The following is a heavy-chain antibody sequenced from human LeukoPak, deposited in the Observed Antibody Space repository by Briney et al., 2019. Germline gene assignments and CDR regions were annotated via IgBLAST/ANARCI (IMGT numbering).Heavy chain of an antibody. Sequence: PGGSLRLSCAASGFTVSRNYMSWVRQAPGKGLEWVSLIYSGGSTYYTDSVKGRFTISRDNVKNTLYLQMDSLRVEDTAVYYCARDGSSGWSGIDYWGQGTLVTVSS. D-gene: IGHD6-19*01. CDR1: GFTVSRNY. CDR2: IYSGGST. V-gene: IGHV3-66*02. J-gene: IGHJ4*02. CDR3: ARDGSSGWSGIDY.